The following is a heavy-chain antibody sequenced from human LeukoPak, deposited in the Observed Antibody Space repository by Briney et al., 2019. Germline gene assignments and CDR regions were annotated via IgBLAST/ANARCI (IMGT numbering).Heavy chain of an antibody. CDR3: ARGGFGETTDY. J-gene: IGHJ4*02. Sequence: SETLSLTCAVYGGSFSGYYWSWIRQPPGKGLEWIGEINHSRSTNYNPSLKSRVTISVDTSKNQFSLKLSSVTAADTAVYYCARGGFGETTDYWGQGTLVTVSS. V-gene: IGHV4-34*01. CDR1: GGSFSGYY. D-gene: IGHD3-10*01. CDR2: INHSRST.